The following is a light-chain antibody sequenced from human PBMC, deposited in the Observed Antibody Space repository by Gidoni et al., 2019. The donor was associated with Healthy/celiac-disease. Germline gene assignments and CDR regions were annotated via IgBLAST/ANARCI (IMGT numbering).Light chain of an antibody. J-gene: IGKJ4*01. CDR3: QQSYSTPLP. CDR2: AAS. Sequence: DIQMTQYPSSLSASVGDRVTITCRARQRISSYIHWYQQKPWKAPKLLIYAASSLQSGVPSRFFVRGSATDFTLTTISLQPADFATYYCQQSYSTPLPFGGGTKVEIK. V-gene: IGKV1-39*01. CDR1: QRISSY.